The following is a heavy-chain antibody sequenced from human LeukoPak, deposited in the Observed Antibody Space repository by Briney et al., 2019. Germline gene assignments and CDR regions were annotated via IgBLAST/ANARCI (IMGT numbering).Heavy chain of an antibody. V-gene: IGHV3-15*01. CDR3: TPSSYYDILTGYYFPPATY. J-gene: IGHJ4*02. CDR1: GFTFSNAW. Sequence: PGGSLRLSCAASGFTFSNAWMSWVRQAPGKGLEWVGRIKSKTDGGTTDYAAPVKGRFTISRDDSKNTLHLQMNSLKTEDTAVYYCTPSSYYDILTGYYFPPATYWGQETLVTVSS. CDR2: IKSKTDGGTT. D-gene: IGHD3-9*01.